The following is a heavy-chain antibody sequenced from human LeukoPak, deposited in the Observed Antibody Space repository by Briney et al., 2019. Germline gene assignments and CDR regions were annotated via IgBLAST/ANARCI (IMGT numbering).Heavy chain of an antibody. D-gene: IGHD3-10*01. Sequence: PSQTLSLTCTVSGGSISSGTYYWSWIRQHPGKGLEWIGYIYYSGTTYYNPALKSRLTISVDTSENQFSLKLSSVTAADTAVYYCARTAHGSGSYYDRWGQGTLVTVPS. CDR2: IYYSGTT. CDR3: ARTAHGSGSYYDR. CDR1: GGSISSGTYY. J-gene: IGHJ4*02. V-gene: IGHV4-31*03.